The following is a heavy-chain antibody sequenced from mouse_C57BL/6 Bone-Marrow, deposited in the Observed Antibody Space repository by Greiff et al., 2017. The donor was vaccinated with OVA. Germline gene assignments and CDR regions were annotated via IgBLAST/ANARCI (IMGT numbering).Heavy chain of an antibody. V-gene: IGHV1-42*01. CDR2: INPSTGGT. Sequence: EVQLQESGPELVKPGASVKISCKASGYSFTGYYMNWVKQSPEKSLEWIGEINPSTGGTTYNQKFKAKATLTVDKSSSTAYMQLKSLTSEDSAAYYWARGRTCPFAYWGQGTLVTVSA. CDR3: ARGRTCPFAY. CDR1: GYSFTGYY. J-gene: IGHJ3*01. D-gene: IGHD1-1*01.